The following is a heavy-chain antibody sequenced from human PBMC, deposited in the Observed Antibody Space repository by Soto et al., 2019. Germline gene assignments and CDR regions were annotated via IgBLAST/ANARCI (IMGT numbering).Heavy chain of an antibody. Sequence: QVRLVQSGAEVKKPGASVKVTCKPSGYTFTDDYIHWVRQAPGQGLEWLGWINPKNGGTNYAQKFQGRVTMTRDTASSTAFMELSSLNSNDTAVYYCAREEGTELDCWGQGTLVTVSS. CDR2: INPKNGGT. CDR3: AREEGTELDC. CDR1: GYTFTDDY. J-gene: IGHJ4*02. D-gene: IGHD1-1*01. V-gene: IGHV1-2*02.